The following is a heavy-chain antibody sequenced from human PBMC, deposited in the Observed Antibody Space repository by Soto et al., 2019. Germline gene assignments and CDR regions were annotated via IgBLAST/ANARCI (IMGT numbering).Heavy chain of an antibody. CDR2: IIPYYNTL. CDR1: EGTFNSYA. V-gene: IGHV1-69*01. J-gene: IGHJ4*02. Sequence: QAQVVQSGAEGRKPGSSVKLSCKASEGTFNSYAIAWVRQAPGQGLEWMGGIIPYYNTLNYAQKFQDRVTITADDSTYTVYIELSSLRSDDTAVYFCASGASRWYPYLFDSWAQGTLVTVSS. D-gene: IGHD6-13*01. CDR3: ASGASRWYPYLFDS.